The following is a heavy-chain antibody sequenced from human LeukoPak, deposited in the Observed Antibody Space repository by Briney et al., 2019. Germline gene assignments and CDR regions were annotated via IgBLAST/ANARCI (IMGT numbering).Heavy chain of an antibody. CDR3: ARSLIVGATEYYFDY. J-gene: IGHJ4*02. Sequence: PGGSLRLSCAASGFTFSDYYMSWIRQAPGKGLEWVSYISSSGSTIYYADSVKGRFTISRDNAKNSLYLQMNSLRAEDTAVYYCARSLIVGATEYYFDYWGQGTLVTVSS. CDR1: GFTFSDYY. CDR2: ISSSGSTI. V-gene: IGHV3-11*01. D-gene: IGHD1-26*01.